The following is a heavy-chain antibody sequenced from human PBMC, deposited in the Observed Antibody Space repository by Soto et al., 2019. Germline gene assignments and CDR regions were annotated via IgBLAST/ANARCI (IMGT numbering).Heavy chain of an antibody. J-gene: IGHJ4*02. V-gene: IGHV1-18*01. CDR3: ARAASRLAGTQTTDY. Sequence: QVQLVQSGAEVKKPGASVKVSCKASGYTFTSYGISWVRQAPLQGLERVGWISAYNGNTNYAQKLQRRATMNTSTSSSTADMELRSLRSDDTAVYYCARAASRLAGTQTTDYWGQGTLVTVSS. D-gene: IGHD1-1*01. CDR2: ISAYNGNT. CDR1: GYTFTSYG.